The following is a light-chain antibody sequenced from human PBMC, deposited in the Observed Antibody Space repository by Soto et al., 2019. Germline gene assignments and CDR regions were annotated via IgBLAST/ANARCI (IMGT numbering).Light chain of an antibody. CDR1: QSVRRN. CDR3: HQYNNWLPWT. V-gene: IGKV3-15*01. CDR2: GAS. Sequence: EIVMTQSPATLSVYPGERATLSCRASQSVRRNLAWYQQKPGQAPRLLIYGASTRATGIPARFSGSGSGTEFTLTISSLQSEYFAVYYCHQYNNWLPWTFGQGTKVEIK. J-gene: IGKJ1*01.